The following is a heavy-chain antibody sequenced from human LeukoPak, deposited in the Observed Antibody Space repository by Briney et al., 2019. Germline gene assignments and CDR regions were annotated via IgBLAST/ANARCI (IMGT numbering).Heavy chain of an antibody. Sequence: PGGSLRLSCAASGFTVSSNYMSWVRQAPGKGLEWVSVIYSGGSTYYADSVKGRFTISRGNSKNTLYLQMNSLRAEDTAVYYCASQVPLEYAFDIWGQGTMVTVSS. J-gene: IGHJ3*02. CDR3: ASQVPLEYAFDI. CDR1: GFTVSSNY. CDR2: IYSGGST. D-gene: IGHD1-1*01. V-gene: IGHV3-53*01.